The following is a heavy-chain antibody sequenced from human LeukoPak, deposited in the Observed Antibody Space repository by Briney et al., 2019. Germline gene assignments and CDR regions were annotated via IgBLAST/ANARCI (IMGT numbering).Heavy chain of an antibody. Sequence: SETLSLTCTVSGGSISSYYWNWIRQPPGKGLEWIGNIYHGGSTYYNPSLKSRVTISVDRSKNQFSLKLTSVTAADTAVYYCARAFPFDDYGDPDAFDIWGQGTMVTVSS. J-gene: IGHJ3*02. CDR3: ARAFPFDDYGDPDAFDI. D-gene: IGHD4-17*01. CDR2: IYHGGST. V-gene: IGHV4-59*12. CDR1: GGSISSYY.